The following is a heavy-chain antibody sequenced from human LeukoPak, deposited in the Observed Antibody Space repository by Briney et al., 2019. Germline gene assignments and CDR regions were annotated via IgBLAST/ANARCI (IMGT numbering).Heavy chain of an antibody. Sequence: GGSLRLSCAASGFTFSSYGMNWVRQAPGKGLEWVAVIWYDGSNKYYGDSVRGRFTISRDNSKNTVSLQMNSLRVEDTAVYYCARLGSSWSFDYWGQGTLVTVSS. CDR3: ARLGSSWSFDY. CDR2: IWYDGSNK. D-gene: IGHD6-13*01. V-gene: IGHV3-33*01. J-gene: IGHJ4*02. CDR1: GFTFSSYG.